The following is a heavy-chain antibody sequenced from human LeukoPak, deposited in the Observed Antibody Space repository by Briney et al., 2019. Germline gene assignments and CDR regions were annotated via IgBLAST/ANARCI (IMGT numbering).Heavy chain of an antibody. Sequence: GGSLRLSCAASGFTFSSYAMSWVRQAPGKGLEWVSAISGSGGSTYYADSVKGRFTISRDNSKNTMYLQMNSLRAEDTGVYYCAKDPEWLPYYFDYWGQGTLVTVSS. V-gene: IGHV3-23*01. CDR1: GFTFSSYA. D-gene: IGHD5-24*01. CDR2: ISGSGGST. J-gene: IGHJ4*02. CDR3: AKDPEWLPYYFDY.